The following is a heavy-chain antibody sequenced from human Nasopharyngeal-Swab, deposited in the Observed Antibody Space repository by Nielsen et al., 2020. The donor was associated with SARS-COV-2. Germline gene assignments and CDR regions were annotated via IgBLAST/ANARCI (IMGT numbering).Heavy chain of an antibody. Sequence: ASVKVSCKASGYTFTGYYMHWVRQAPGQGLEWMGRINPNSGGTNYAQKFQGRVTMTRDTSISTAYMELSRLRSDDTAVYYCARVGIAARHYYYYGMDVWGQGTTVTVS. V-gene: IGHV1-2*06. J-gene: IGHJ6*02. CDR1: GYTFTGYY. CDR3: ARVGIAARHYYYYGMDV. D-gene: IGHD6-6*01. CDR2: INPNSGGT.